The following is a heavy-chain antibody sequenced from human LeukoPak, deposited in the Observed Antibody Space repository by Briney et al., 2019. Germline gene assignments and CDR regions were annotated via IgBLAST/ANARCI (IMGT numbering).Heavy chain of an antibody. V-gene: IGHV3-23*01. CDR2: ISGSGGST. J-gene: IGHJ3*02. CDR3: AKAGGRITMIVVVNDAFDI. CDR1: GFTFSRYA. Sequence: GGSLRLSCAASGFTFSRYAMSWVRQAPGKGLEWVSAISGSGGSTYYADSVKGRFTISRDNSKNTLYLQMNSLRAEDTAVYYCAKAGGRITMIVVVNDAFDIWGQGTMVTVSS. D-gene: IGHD3-22*01.